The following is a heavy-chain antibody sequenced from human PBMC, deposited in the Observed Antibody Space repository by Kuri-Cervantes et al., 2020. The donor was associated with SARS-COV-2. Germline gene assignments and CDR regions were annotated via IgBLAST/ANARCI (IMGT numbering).Heavy chain of an antibody. CDR3: ARLGFNWNYGPNFDY. CDR1: GGSISSHY. CDR2: IYHSGST. V-gene: IGHV4-59*04. J-gene: IGHJ4*02. D-gene: IGHD1-7*01. Sequence: SETLSLTCTVSGGSISSHYWSWIRQPPGKGLEWIGYIYHSGSTYYNPSLKSRVTISVDTSKNQFSLKLSSVTAADTAVYYCARLGFNWNYGPNFDYWGQGTLVTVSS.